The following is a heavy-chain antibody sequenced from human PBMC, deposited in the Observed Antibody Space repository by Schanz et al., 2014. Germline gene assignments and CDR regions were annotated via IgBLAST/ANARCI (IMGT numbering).Heavy chain of an antibody. V-gene: IGHV3-48*03. CDR1: TSLFSRSV. CDR3: ARDSGSHYLVDY. CDR2: ISNSGTTI. Sequence: DLVESGGGVVQPGRSLTLSCAVSTSLFSRSVIHWVRQAPGKGLEWVSYISNSGTTIYYADSVKGRFTISRDNAKNSLYLQMNSLRAEDTAVYYCARDSGSHYLVDYWGQGTLVTVSS. J-gene: IGHJ4*02. D-gene: IGHD1-26*01.